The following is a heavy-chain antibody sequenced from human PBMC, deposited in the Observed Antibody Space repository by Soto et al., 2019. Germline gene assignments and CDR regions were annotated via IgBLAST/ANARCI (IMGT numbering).Heavy chain of an antibody. CDR3: TRGGGYYHYGMDV. CDR1: GFTFSDFY. Sequence: QEQLVESGGGLVKPGGSLRLSCAASGFTFSDFYMSWIRQAPGKGLEWLSYINPGSVYTNYADSVKGRFTISRDNAKNSLFLQMNSLRAEDTAVYFCTRGGGYYHYGMDVWGQGTTVTVSS. CDR2: INPGSVYT. V-gene: IGHV3-11*06. D-gene: IGHD3-10*01. J-gene: IGHJ6*02.